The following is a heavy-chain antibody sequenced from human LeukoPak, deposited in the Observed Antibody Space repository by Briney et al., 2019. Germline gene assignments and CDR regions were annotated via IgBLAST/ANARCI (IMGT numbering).Heavy chain of an antibody. CDR3: ARDPYSGYDLCYFDY. V-gene: IGHV3-30-3*01. J-gene: IGHJ4*02. CDR2: ISYDGSNK. D-gene: IGHD5-12*01. Sequence: GGSLRLSCAASGFTFSSYVMHWVRQAPGKGLEWVAVISYDGSNKYYADSVKGRITISRDNSKNTLYLQMDSLRAEDTAVYYCARDPYSGYDLCYFDYWGQGTLVTVSS. CDR1: GFTFSSYV.